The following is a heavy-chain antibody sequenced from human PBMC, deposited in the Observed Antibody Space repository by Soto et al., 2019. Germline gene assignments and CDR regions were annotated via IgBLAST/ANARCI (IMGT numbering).Heavy chain of an antibody. CDR2: VNPNSGNT. CDR1: GGTFSSYV. D-gene: IGHD2-15*01. V-gene: IGHV1-8*02. CDR3: ARVMLGGHSDY. Sequence: ASVKVSCKASGGTFSSYVINWVRQAPGQGLEWMGWVNPNSGNTGYAQKFQGRVTMTRNTSIRTAYIDLSSLSSDDTAVYYCARVMLGGHSDYWGQGTLVTVSS. J-gene: IGHJ4*02.